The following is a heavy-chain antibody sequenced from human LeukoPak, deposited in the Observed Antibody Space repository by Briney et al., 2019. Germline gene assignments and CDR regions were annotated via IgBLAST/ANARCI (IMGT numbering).Heavy chain of an antibody. Sequence: PSETLSLTCAVYGGSFSGYYWSWIRQPPGKGLEWIGEINHSGSTNYNPSLKSRVTISVDTSKNQFSLKLSSVTAADTAVYYCARQGIYDSSGHDPRYYFDYWGQGTLVTVSS. J-gene: IGHJ4*02. CDR2: INHSGST. D-gene: IGHD3-22*01. V-gene: IGHV4-34*01. CDR1: GGSFSGYY. CDR3: ARQGIYDSSGHDPRYYFDY.